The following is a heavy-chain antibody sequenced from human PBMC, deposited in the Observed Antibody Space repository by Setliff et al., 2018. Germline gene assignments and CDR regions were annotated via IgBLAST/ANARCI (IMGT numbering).Heavy chain of an antibody. CDR2: IYHDGNP. CDR3: ARGGGGYHSDF. V-gene: IGHV4-4*02. Sequence: PSETLSLTCGVSGASINSLTWWSWVRQPPGKGLEWIGEIYHDGNPIYNPSAVHYTPSLKSRVNISVDKPKNQFSLKLTSVTAADTAVYYCARGGGGYHSDFWGPGILVTVSS. D-gene: IGHD3-16*01. CDR1: GASINSLTW. J-gene: IGHJ4*02.